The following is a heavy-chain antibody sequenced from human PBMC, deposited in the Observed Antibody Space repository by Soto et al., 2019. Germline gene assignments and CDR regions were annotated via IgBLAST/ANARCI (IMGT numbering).Heavy chain of an antibody. J-gene: IGHJ6*02. CDR2: VYSTGGV. Sequence: QLQLHESGPGLVKPSETLSLTCKVSGDSIGRFYWSWIRQSAGKGLEWIGRVYSTGGVTYNPALMGRVTISLDRPNNHVSVEMNSVTAADKAVYFCARELSGTGLDIWGRGTRVSVSS. CDR1: GDSIGRFY. CDR3: ARELSGTGLDI. V-gene: IGHV4-4*07. D-gene: IGHD1-26*01.